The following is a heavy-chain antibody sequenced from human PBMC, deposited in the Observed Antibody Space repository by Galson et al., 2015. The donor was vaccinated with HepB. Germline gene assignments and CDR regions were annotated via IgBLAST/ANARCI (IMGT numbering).Heavy chain of an antibody. V-gene: IGHV3-11*06. D-gene: IGHD6-13*01. J-gene: IGHJ4*02. Sequence: SLRLSCAASGFTVSSNYMSWIRQAPGKGLEWVSYISSSSSYTNYADSVKGRFTISRDNAKNSLYLQMNSLRAEDTAVYYCARDERSSSWTNTIDYWGQGTLVTVSS. CDR1: GFTVSSNY. CDR2: ISSSSSYT. CDR3: ARDERSSSWTNTIDY.